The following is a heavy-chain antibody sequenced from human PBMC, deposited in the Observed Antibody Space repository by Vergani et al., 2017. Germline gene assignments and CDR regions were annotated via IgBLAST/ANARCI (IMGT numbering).Heavy chain of an antibody. CDR1: GFTFYYYA. Sequence: EVQLVESGGGLVQPGRSLRLSFAASGFTFYYYAMHWVRQAPGKGLEWVSGISWNSGSIGYADSVKGIFTISIDNAKNSLYVQLNSLRAEDTALYYCAKGTYGDYAPHDAFDMWGQGTMVTVSS. CDR2: ISWNSGSI. J-gene: IGHJ3*02. D-gene: IGHD4-17*01. V-gene: IGHV3-9*01. CDR3: AKGTYGDYAPHDAFDM.